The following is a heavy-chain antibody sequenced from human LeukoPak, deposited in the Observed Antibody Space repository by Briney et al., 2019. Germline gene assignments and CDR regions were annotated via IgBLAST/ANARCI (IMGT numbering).Heavy chain of an antibody. J-gene: IGHJ5*02. D-gene: IGHD2-21*02. CDR1: GGTFSSYA. Sequence: SVKVSCKASGGTFSSYAISWVRQAPGQGLEWMGRIIPILGIANYAQKFQGRVTITADKSTSTAYMELSGLTSEDTAVYYCAKVAVTEYNYFDPWGQGTLVTVSS. CDR3: AKVAVTEYNYFDP. V-gene: IGHV1-69*04. CDR2: IIPILGIA.